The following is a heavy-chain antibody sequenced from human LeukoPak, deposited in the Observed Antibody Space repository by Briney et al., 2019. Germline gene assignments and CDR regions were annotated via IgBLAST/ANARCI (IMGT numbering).Heavy chain of an antibody. CDR2: INPNSGGT. CDR1: GYTFTGYY. D-gene: IGHD4-17*01. CDR3: ARVAHLTTSFDAFDI. J-gene: IGHJ3*02. Sequence: ASVKVSCKASGYTFTGYYMHWVRQAPGQGLEWMGWINPNSGGTNYAQKFQGRVTMTRDTSISTAYMELSRLRSDDTAVYCCARVAHLTTSFDAFDIWGQGTMVIVSS. V-gene: IGHV1-2*02.